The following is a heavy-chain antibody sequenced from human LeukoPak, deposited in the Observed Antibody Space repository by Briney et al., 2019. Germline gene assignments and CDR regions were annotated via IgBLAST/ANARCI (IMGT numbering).Heavy chain of an antibody. J-gene: IGHJ6*03. CDR1: GYSFTNNW. V-gene: IGHV5-51*01. CDR3: ARQGAAGKYYYYYMDV. CDR2: IFPGDSDT. D-gene: IGHD6-13*01. Sequence: GESLKISCKGSGYSFTNNWIGWVRQMPGKGLEWMGIIFPGDSDTRYNPSFQGQVTISADKSINTAYLEWSSLKASDTAIYYCARQGAAGKYYYYYMDVWGKGTTVTVSS.